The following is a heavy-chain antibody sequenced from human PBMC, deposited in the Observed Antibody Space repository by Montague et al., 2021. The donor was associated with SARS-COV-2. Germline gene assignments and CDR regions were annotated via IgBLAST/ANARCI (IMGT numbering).Heavy chain of an antibody. V-gene: IGHV4-39*01. CDR1: GGSISSSSYY. D-gene: IGHD2-15*01. Sequence: SETLSLTCTVSGGSISSSSYYWGWIHQPPGKGLEWIGSIYYSGSTYYNPSLKSRVTISVDTSKNQFSLKLSSVTAADTAVYYCARQEPFVGVVAAARGWFDPWGQGTLVTVSS. CDR3: ARQEPFVGVVAAARGWFDP. CDR2: IYYSGST. J-gene: IGHJ5*02.